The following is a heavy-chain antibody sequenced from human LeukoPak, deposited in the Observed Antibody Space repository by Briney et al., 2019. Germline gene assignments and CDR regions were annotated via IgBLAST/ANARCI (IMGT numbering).Heavy chain of an antibody. CDR2: FGTGFGT. D-gene: IGHD6-19*01. V-gene: IGHV3-23*01. J-gene: IGHJ4*02. CDR3: ARSSGWWSLDY. Sequence: PGGSLRLSCAASGFTFSTASLHWVRQAPGRGLEWVSAFGTGFGTYYPDSLKGRFTISRDNSKNTLFLQMNSLRAEDTAVYYCARSSGWWSLDYWGQGTLDTVSA. CDR1: GFTFSTAS.